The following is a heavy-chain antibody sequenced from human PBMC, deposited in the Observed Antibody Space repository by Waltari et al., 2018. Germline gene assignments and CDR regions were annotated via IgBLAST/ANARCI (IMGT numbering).Heavy chain of an antibody. CDR3: AREDCSGGSCAELWFDP. CDR1: GDSVSSNSAA. CDR2: TYYRSKWYN. D-gene: IGHD2-15*01. J-gene: IGHJ5*02. Sequence: QVQLQQSGPGLVKPSQTLSLTCAISGDSVSSNSAAWNWIRQSPSRGLEWLGRTYYRSKWYNDYAVSGKSRITINPDTSKNQFSLQLNSVTPEDTAVYYCAREDCSGGSCAELWFDPWGQGTLVTVSS. V-gene: IGHV6-1*01.